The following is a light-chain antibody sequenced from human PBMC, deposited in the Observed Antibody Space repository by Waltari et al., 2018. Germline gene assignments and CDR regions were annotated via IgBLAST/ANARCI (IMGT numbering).Light chain of an antibody. Sequence: EVVLTQSPGTLSLFPGERATLSCRASQSVGSGYLAWYQQKVGQAPRLLIYGATSRATGVPYRFSGTESGTDFTLSISRLEPEDSAVYFCQQYGRAPLTFGPGTKVEIK. V-gene: IGKV3-20*01. CDR1: QSVGSGY. J-gene: IGKJ3*01. CDR2: GAT. CDR3: QQYGRAPLT.